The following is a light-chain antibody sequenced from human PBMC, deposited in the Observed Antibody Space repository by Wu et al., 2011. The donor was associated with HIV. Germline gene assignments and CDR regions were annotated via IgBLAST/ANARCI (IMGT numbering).Light chain of an antibody. CDR3: QQYGSSPGT. CDR2: GAS. J-gene: IGKJ1*01. CDR1: QSVSSSY. Sequence: CRASQSVSSSYLSLVPSRNLGHGSPRLLIYGASSRATGIPDRFSGSGSGTDFTLTISRLEPEDFAVYYCQQYGSSPGTFGQGTKVEIK. V-gene: IGKV3-20*01.